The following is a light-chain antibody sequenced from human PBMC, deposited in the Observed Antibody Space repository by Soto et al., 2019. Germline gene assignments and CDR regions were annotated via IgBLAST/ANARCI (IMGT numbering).Light chain of an antibody. CDR2: SAS. V-gene: IGKV3-20*01. J-gene: IGKJ1*01. CDR3: QQYGTSRT. Sequence: ETVLTQSPGTLSLSPGERATLSCRASQSVSRSSLAWYQQKPGQAPRLLIYSASSRATGIPDRFSGSGSGTDFTLTISRLEPEDFAVYYCQQYGTSRTFSQGTKVEIK. CDR1: QSVSRSS.